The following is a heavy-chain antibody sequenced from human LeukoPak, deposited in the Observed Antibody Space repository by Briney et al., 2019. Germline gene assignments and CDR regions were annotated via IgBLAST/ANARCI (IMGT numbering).Heavy chain of an antibody. J-gene: IGHJ4*02. V-gene: IGHV4-34*01. Sequence: PGRSLRLSCAASGFTFSSYGMHWVRQPPGKGLEWIGEINHSGSTNYNPSLKSRVTISVDTSKNQFSLKLSSVTAADTAVYYCARPHRPYGYSSGWYAYWGQGTLVTVSS. CDR1: GFTFSSYG. CDR3: ARPHRPYGYSSGWYAY. CDR2: INHSGST. D-gene: IGHD6-19*01.